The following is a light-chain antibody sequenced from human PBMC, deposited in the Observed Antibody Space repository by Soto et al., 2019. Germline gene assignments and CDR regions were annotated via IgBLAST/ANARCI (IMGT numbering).Light chain of an antibody. Sequence: DIQMTPSPSSLSASVGDRVTITCRASQSISSNVNWYQQKPGKAPKLLIYTAASLQSGVPSRFSGSGSGTDFTLTIASLQLEDFATYYCQQSNSLPPTFGQGTKVEIK. CDR2: TAA. CDR3: QQSNSLPPT. CDR1: QSISSN. J-gene: IGKJ1*01. V-gene: IGKV1-39*01.